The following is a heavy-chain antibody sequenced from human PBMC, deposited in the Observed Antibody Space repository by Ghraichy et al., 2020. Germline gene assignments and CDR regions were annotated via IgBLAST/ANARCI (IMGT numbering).Heavy chain of an antibody. CDR3: ARHDFPKYSGGYYFDY. CDR2: IYYSGST. V-gene: IGHV4-39*01. D-gene: IGHD1-26*01. J-gene: IGHJ4*02. Sequence: SETLSLTCTVSGGSISSSSYYWGWIRQPPGKGLEWIGRIYYSGSTYYNPSLKSRVTISVDTSKNQFSLKLSSVTAADTAVYYCARHDFPKYSGGYYFDYWGQGTLVTVSS. CDR1: GGSISSSSYY.